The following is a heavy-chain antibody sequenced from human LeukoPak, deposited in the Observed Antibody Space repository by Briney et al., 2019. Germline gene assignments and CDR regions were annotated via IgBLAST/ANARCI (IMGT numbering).Heavy chain of an antibody. CDR3: ARVKWFGESGIDY. Sequence: SETLPLTCTVSGGSISSSSYYWGWIRQPPGKGLEWIGSIYYSGSTYYNPSLKSRVTISVDASKNQFSLKLSSVTAADTAVYYCARVKWFGESGIDYWGQGTLVTVSS. CDR2: IYYSGST. J-gene: IGHJ4*02. CDR1: GGSISSSSYY. V-gene: IGHV4-39*01. D-gene: IGHD3-10*01.